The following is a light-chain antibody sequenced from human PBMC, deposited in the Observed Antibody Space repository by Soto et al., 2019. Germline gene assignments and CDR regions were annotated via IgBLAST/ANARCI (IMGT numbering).Light chain of an antibody. CDR3: SSYTRSSTLV. CDR2: DVS. CDR1: SSDVGGYNY. J-gene: IGLJ2*01. Sequence: QSVLTQPASVSGSPGQSITISCTGTSSDVGGYNYVSWYQQRPGKAPKLMIYDVSDRPSGVSNRFSGSKSGNTASLTISGLQAEDEADYYCSSYTRSSTLVFGGGTKLTVL. V-gene: IGLV2-14*01.